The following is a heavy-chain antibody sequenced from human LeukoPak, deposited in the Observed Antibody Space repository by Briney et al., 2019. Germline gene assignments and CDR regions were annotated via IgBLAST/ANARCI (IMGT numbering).Heavy chain of an antibody. CDR3: AKHLYSSSWSYFDY. CDR2: ISYDGSNK. Sequence: GGSLRLSCAASGFTFSSYAMHWVRQAPGKGLEWVAVISYDGSNKYYADSVKGRFTISRDNSKNTLYLQMNFLRAEDTAVYYCAKHLYSSSWSYFDYWGQGTLVTVSS. J-gene: IGHJ4*02. V-gene: IGHV3-30-3*02. CDR1: GFTFSSYA. D-gene: IGHD6-13*01.